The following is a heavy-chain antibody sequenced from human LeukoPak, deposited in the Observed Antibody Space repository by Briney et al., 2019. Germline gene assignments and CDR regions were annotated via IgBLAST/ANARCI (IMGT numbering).Heavy chain of an antibody. CDR3: TSVVVPAEVYYYYGMDV. Sequence: ETLSLTCTVSGGSISSYYWSWIRQPPGKGLEWVSAISGSGGSTYYADSVKGRFTISRDNSKNTLYLQMNSLRAEDTAVYYCTSVVVPAEVYYYYGMDVWGKGTTVTVSS. J-gene: IGHJ6*04. D-gene: IGHD2-2*01. CDR1: GGSISSYY. CDR2: ISGSGGST. V-gene: IGHV3-23*01.